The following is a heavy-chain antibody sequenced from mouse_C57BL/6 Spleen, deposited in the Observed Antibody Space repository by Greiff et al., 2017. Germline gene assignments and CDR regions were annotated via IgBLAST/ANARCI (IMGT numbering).Heavy chain of an antibody. Sequence: EVQLQQSGPELVKPGASVKISCKASGYSFTDYNMNWVKQSNGKGLEWIGVINPNDGTTSYNQKFKGKATLTVDQSSSTAYMQLNSLTSEDSAVFYCARGTFYDGYYDYWGKGTTLTVSS. CDR1: GYSFTDYN. CDR3: ARGTFYDGYYDY. D-gene: IGHD2-3*01. V-gene: IGHV1-39*01. CDR2: INPNDGTT. J-gene: IGHJ2*01.